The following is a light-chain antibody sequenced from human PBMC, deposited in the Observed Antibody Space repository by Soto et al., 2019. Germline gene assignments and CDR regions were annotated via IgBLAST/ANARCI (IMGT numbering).Light chain of an antibody. V-gene: IGLV2-11*01. CDR1: SSDVGGYNS. CDR2: DVS. CDR3: CSYAGSYTVV. J-gene: IGLJ2*01. Sequence: QSALTQPRSVSGSRGQSVTISCTGTSSDVGGYNSVSWYQQHPGKGPKFLIYDVSKRPSGLPDRFSGSKSGNTASLTISGLQAEDEADYYCCSYAGSYTVVFGGGTKLTVL.